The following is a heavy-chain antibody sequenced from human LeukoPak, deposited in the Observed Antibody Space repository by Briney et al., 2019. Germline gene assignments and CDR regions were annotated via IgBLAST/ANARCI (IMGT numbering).Heavy chain of an antibody. D-gene: IGHD2-21*02. J-gene: IGHJ4*02. CDR1: GFTFSSYW. Sequence: PGGSLRLSCAASGFTFSSYWMHWVRQAPGKGLVWVSRINSDGSSTSYADSVKGRFTISRDNAKNTPYLQMNSLRAEDTAVYYCARDGDGDYVDYWGQGTLVTVSS. CDR3: ARDGDGDYVDY. CDR2: INSDGSST. V-gene: IGHV3-74*01.